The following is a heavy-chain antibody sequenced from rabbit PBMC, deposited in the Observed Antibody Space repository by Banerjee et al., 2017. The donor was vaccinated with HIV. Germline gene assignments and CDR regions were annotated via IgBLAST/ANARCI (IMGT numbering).Heavy chain of an antibody. Sequence: QSLEESGEDLVKPGASLTLTCTASGFSFSSSYYMCWVRQAPGKGLEWIACIYTGDDNTYYASWAKGRFTISKTSSTTVTLQMTSLTAADTATYFCARDSDSTYYTGDYFNLWGPGTLVTVS. CDR2: IYTGDDNT. D-gene: IGHD8-1*01. CDR1: GFSFSSSYY. J-gene: IGHJ4*01. V-gene: IGHV1S40*01. CDR3: ARDSDSTYYTGDYFNL.